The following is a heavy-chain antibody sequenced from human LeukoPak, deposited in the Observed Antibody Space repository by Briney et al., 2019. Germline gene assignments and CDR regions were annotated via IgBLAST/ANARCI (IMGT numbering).Heavy chain of an antibody. D-gene: IGHD3-22*01. CDR1: SFTFSSHA. CDR2: ISGSGGIT. Sequence: GGSLRLSCAASSFTFSSHAMNWVRQAPGKGLEWVSSISGSGGITYYADSVKGRFTISRDSSKNTLYHQMNSLRAEDTALYYCAKSCLGGTYDSGSYYSSFDYWGQGTPVTVSS. J-gene: IGHJ4*02. V-gene: IGHV3-23*01. CDR3: AKSCLGGTYDSGSYYSSFDY.